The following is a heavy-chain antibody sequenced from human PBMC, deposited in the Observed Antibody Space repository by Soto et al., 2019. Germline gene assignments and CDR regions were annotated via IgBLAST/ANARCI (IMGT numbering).Heavy chain of an antibody. CDR1: GFTSSSYS. CDR3: ARDWPGTYTAMCYFYY. D-gene: IGHD5-18*01. J-gene: IGHJ4*02. Sequence: GGSLRLSCAASGFTSSSYSMNWVRQAPGKGLEWVSSISSSSSYIYYADSVKGRFTISRDNAKNSLYLQMNSLRAEDPAVYYCARDWPGTYTAMCYFYYRGQGTLVPVSS. CDR2: ISSSSSYI. V-gene: IGHV3-21*01.